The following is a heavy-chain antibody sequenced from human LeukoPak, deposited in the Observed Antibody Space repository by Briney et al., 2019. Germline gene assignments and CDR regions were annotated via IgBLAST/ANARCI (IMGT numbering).Heavy chain of an antibody. Sequence: GGSLRLSCAASGFTFSSYGMHWVRQAPGKGLEWVAFIRYDGSSKYYADSVKGRFTISRDNSKNTLYLQMNSLRAEDTAVYYCAKHSSVGARLGYFDYWGQGTLVTVSS. CDR3: AKHSSVGARLGYFDY. J-gene: IGHJ4*02. D-gene: IGHD1-26*01. CDR2: IRYDGSSK. CDR1: GFTFSSYG. V-gene: IGHV3-30*02.